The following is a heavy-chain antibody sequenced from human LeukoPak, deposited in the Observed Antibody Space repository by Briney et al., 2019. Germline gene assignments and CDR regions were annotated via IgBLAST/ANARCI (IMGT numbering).Heavy chain of an antibody. Sequence: ASVKVSCKASGGTFSSYAISWVRQAPGQGLEWMGGIIPIFGTANYAQKFQGRVTITADESTSTAYMELSSLRSEDTAVYYCARDLGRYYYDSSGYYNDYWGQGTLVTVSS. V-gene: IGHV1-69*13. D-gene: IGHD3-22*01. CDR3: ARDLGRYYYDSSGYYNDY. J-gene: IGHJ4*02. CDR2: IIPIFGTA. CDR1: GGTFSSYA.